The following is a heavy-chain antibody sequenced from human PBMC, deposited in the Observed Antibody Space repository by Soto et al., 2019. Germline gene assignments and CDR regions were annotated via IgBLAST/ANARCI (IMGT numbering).Heavy chain of an antibody. J-gene: IGHJ6*02. CDR1: GYSLTNYG. V-gene: IGHV1-18*04. D-gene: IGHD2-2*01. Sequence: QVQLVQSGGEVKKPGASVKVSFKASGYSLTNYGISWVRQAPGPALAWMGWISGYSGNTNYAQKFYGRVTMPTDRPTRTAFIAVRCRTSDDTAVYYGARGGHCTTSSCYGEFYLGMDVLGQGTTGTVSS. CDR2: ISGYSGNT. CDR3: ARGGHCTTSSCYGEFYLGMDV.